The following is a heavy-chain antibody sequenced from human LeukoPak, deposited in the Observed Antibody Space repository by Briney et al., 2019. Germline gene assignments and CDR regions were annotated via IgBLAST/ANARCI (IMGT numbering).Heavy chain of an antibody. CDR2: IIPILGIA. J-gene: IGHJ4*02. Sequence: GSSVKVSCKASGGTFSSYAISWVRQAPGQGLEWMGRIIPILGIANYAQKFQGRVTITVDKSTSTAYMELSSLRSEDTAVYYCARVSSAYCGGGCYLDYWGQGTLVTVSS. CDR1: GGTFSSYA. V-gene: IGHV1-69*04. D-gene: IGHD2-21*02. CDR3: ARVSSAYCGGGCYLDY.